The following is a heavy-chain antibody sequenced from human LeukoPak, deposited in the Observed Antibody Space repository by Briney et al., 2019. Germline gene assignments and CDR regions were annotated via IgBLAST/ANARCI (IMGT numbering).Heavy chain of an antibody. CDR1: GFTFTSYT. CDR3: AAYSSGKFDY. D-gene: IGHD6-19*01. CDR2: ISLTGSYI. J-gene: IGHJ4*02. V-gene: IGHV3-21*01. Sequence: PGGSLRLSCATSGFTFTSYTMSWVRQAPGKGLEWVSSISLTGSYINYADSVKGQFIISRDNAKNSLYLQMNSLRVEDTAVYYCAAYSSGKFDYWGQGTLVTVSS.